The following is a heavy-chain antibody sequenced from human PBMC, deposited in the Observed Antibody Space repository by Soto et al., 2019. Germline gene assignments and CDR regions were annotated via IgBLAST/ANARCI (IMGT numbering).Heavy chain of an antibody. CDR1: GFTFSNAW. D-gene: IGHD1-26*01. V-gene: IGHV3-15*01. Sequence: GGSLRLSCAASGFTFSNAWMSWVRQAPGKGLEWVGRIKSKNDGGTTDYAAPVKGRFTISRDDSKNTLYLQMNSLKTEDTAVYYCTTAGSYSYYFYGMDVWGQGTTVTVSS. J-gene: IGHJ6*02. CDR3: TTAGSYSYYFYGMDV. CDR2: IKSKNDGGTT.